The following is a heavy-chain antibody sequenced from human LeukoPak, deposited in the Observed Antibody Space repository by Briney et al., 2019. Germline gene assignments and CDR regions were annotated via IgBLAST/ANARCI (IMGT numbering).Heavy chain of an antibody. Sequence: GGSLRLSCAASGFTFSSYAMHWVRQAPGKGLEWVAVISYDGSNKYYADPVKGRFTISRDNSKNTLYLQMNSLRAEDTAVYYCARRAGAYSHPYDYWGQGTLVTVSS. CDR1: GFTFSSYA. J-gene: IGHJ4*02. CDR3: ARRAGAYSHPYDY. CDR2: ISYDGSNK. D-gene: IGHD4/OR15-4a*01. V-gene: IGHV3-30*14.